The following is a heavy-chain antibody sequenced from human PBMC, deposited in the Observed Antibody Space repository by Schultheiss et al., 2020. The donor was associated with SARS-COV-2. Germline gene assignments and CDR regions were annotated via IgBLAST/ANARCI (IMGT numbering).Heavy chain of an antibody. CDR3: ARNCGGDCYSSLAFDI. D-gene: IGHD2-21*02. J-gene: IGHJ3*02. CDR1: GGSISSYY. Sequence: SETLSLTCTVSGGSISSYYWSWIRQPPGKGLEWIGYIYYSGSTNYNPSLKSRVTISVDTSKNQFSLKLSSVTAADTAVYYCARNCGGDCYSSLAFDIWGQGTMVTVSS. V-gene: IGHV4-59*08. CDR2: IYYSGST.